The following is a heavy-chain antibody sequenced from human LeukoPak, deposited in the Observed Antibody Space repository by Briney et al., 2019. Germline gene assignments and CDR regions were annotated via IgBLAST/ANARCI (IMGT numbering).Heavy chain of an antibody. D-gene: IGHD4-23*01. CDR1: GGTFSSYA. J-gene: IGHJ5*02. Sequence: GSSVKVSCKASGGTFSSYAISWVRQAPGQGLEWMGRIIPSFGTANYAQKFQGRVTITTDESTSTAYMEPSSLRSEDTAVYYCARLDPDRGNPSPDWFDPWGQGTLVTVSP. CDR3: ARLDPDRGNPSPDWFDP. V-gene: IGHV1-69*05. CDR2: IIPSFGTA.